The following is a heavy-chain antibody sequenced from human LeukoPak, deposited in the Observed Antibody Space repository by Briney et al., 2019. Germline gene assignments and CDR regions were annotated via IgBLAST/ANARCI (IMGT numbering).Heavy chain of an antibody. J-gene: IGHJ4*02. D-gene: IGHD6-13*01. V-gene: IGHV4-59*01. CDR1: GDSISTYY. Sequence: SETLSLTCTVSGDSISTYYWSWIRQPPGKGLEWIGYIYYRVTSDYNPSLKSRVTMSVDMSTRQISLKLSSVTAADTAVYYCARAFYSSSWNHKEDFFDYWGQGTLVTVSS. CDR2: IYYRVTS. CDR3: ARAFYSSSWNHKEDFFDY.